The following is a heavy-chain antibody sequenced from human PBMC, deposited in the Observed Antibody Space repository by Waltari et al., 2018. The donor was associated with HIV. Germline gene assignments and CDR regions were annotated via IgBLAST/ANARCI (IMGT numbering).Heavy chain of an antibody. CDR2: ISYDTANL. J-gene: IGHJ4*02. V-gene: IGHV3-30*18. CDR1: VIAFSTSYG. D-gene: IGHD3-22*01. CDR3: AKDRRQGFYYDNSGERPFDS. Sequence: QVHLVESGGGVVQPGRSLRLSSAASVIAFSTSYGMHWVRQAPGKGLEWVATISYDTANLYYADSVRGRFTISRDNSKNTLYLEMNSLRGEDTAVYYCAKDRRQGFYYDNSGERPFDSWGQGTLVSVSS.